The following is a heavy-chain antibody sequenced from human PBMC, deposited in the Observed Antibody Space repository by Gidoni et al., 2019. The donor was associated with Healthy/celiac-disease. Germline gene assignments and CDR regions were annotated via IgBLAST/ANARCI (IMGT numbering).Heavy chain of an antibody. D-gene: IGHD2-8*02. Sequence: QVQLVQSGAEVKKPASSVKVSCKASGGTFISYAISWVRPAPGQGLEWMGGIIPIFGTANYAQKFQGRVTITADEATSKAYMERSSLRSEDTAVYYCARGEGGYCTGGVCCPTYYYYYGMDVWGQGTTVTVSS. CDR2: IIPIFGTA. CDR3: ARGEGGYCTGGVCCPTYYYYYGMDV. J-gene: IGHJ6*02. CDR1: GGTFISYA. V-gene: IGHV1-69*01.